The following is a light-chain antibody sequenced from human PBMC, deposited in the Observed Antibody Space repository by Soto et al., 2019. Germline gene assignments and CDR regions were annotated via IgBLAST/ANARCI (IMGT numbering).Light chain of an antibody. CDR1: QSVAGS. CDR2: DIS. J-gene: IGKJ5*01. CDR3: QQRSNRIT. V-gene: IGKV3-11*01. Sequence: EFVLTQSPSTLPLSTGERVILSCRASQSVAGSLAWYQQKPGQAPRLLIYDISPRAAAIPARFSGSGSGSDFILTFSRLEPEDYALYYCQQRSNRITFGQGTRLEI.